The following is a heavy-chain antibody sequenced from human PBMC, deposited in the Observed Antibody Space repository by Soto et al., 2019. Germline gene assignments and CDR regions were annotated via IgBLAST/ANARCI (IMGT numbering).Heavy chain of an antibody. V-gene: IGHV2-5*02. CDR3: ARRRRAAGGYYFDY. CDR2: IYWDDDK. Sequence: QITLKESGPTLVKPTQTLTLTCSFSGFSLSTSGVGVGWIRQPPGKALEWLALIYWDDDKRYSPSLERRLTITRDTSKNQVVLTMTNMNPVDTATYYCARRRRAAGGYYFDYWGQGDLITVSS. D-gene: IGHD6-13*01. CDR1: GFSLSTSGVG. J-gene: IGHJ4*02.